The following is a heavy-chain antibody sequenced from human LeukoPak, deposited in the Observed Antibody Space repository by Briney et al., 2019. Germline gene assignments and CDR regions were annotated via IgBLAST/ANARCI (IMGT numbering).Heavy chain of an antibody. Sequence: ASVKVACKACGYTFTGYYMHWVRQTPGQGLDWMGWINPNSGGTNYAQKFQGRVTMTRDTSISTAYMELSRLRSDDTAVYYCARSVLRYFDWLSPLDYWGQGTLVTVSS. CDR1: GYTFTGYY. V-gene: IGHV1-2*02. CDR3: ARSVLRYFDWLSPLDY. J-gene: IGHJ4*02. CDR2: INPNSGGT. D-gene: IGHD3-9*01.